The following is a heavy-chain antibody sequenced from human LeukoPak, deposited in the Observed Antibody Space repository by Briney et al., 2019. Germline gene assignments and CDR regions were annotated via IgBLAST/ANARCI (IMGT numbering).Heavy chain of an antibody. CDR2: ISYDGSNK. J-gene: IGHJ4*02. Sequence: GGSLRLSCAASGFTFSSYAMHWVRQAPGKGLEWVAVISYDGSNKYYADSVKGRFTISRDNSKNTLYLQMNSLRAEDTAVYYCAKSFARVLYGGNPIDYWGQGTLVTVSS. D-gene: IGHD4-23*01. CDR1: GFTFSSYA. CDR3: AKSFARVLYGGNPIDY. V-gene: IGHV3-30*04.